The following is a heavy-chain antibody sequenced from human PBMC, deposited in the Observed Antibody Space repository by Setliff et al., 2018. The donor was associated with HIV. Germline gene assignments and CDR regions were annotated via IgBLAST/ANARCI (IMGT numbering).Heavy chain of an antibody. J-gene: IGHJ4*02. CDR2: IIPIFGTA. Sequence: SVKVSCKASGGTFSSYAISWVRQAPGQGLEWMGGIIPIFGTANYAQKFQGRVTITTDESTSTAYMELSSLRSEDTAVYYCARGTSQWRRFDYWGQGTLVTVSS. V-gene: IGHV1-69*05. D-gene: IGHD6-19*01. CDR3: ARGTSQWRRFDY. CDR1: GGTFSSYA.